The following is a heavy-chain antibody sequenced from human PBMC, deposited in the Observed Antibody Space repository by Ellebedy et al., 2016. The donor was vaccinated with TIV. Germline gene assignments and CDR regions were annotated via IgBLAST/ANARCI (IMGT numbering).Heavy chain of an antibody. CDR3: ARDTILVED. Sequence: GGSLRLXXAASGFTFSSYAMSWVRQAPGKGLEWVSAISGSGGSTYYADSVKGRFTISRDNAENSLYLQMNSLRAEDTAVYYCARDTILVEDWGQGTLVTVSS. D-gene: IGHD3-10*01. CDR1: GFTFSSYA. CDR2: ISGSGGST. J-gene: IGHJ4*02. V-gene: IGHV3-23*01.